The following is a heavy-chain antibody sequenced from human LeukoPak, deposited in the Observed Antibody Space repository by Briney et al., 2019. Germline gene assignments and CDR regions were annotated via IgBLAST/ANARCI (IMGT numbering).Heavy chain of an antibody. V-gene: IGHV4-38-2*02. CDR2: IYHSGTT. CDR3: ARTTSSSYSRFDY. Sequence: SETLSLTCTVSGFSIRSGYYWGWVRQTPGKGLEWIGFIYHSGTTYYNPSLKSRVTISVDTSKNQFSLNLTSVTAADTAMYYCARTTSSSYSRFDYWGQGTLVTVSS. CDR1: GFSIRSGYY. D-gene: IGHD1-1*01. J-gene: IGHJ4*02.